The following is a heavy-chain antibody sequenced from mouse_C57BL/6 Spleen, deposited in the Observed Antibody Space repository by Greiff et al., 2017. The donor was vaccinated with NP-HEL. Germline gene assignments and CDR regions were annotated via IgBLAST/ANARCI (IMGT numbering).Heavy chain of an antibody. D-gene: IGHD2-1*01. CDR2: ISDGGSYT. CDR1: GFTFSSYA. J-gene: IGHJ2*01. Sequence: EVKVEESGGGLVKPGGSLKLSCAASGFTFSSYAMSWVRQTPEKRLEWVATISDGGSYTYYPDNVKGRFTISRDNAKNNLYLQMSHLKSEDTAMYYCARRGGLYGNYFDYWGQGTTLTVSS. V-gene: IGHV5-4*03. CDR3: ARRGGLYGNYFDY.